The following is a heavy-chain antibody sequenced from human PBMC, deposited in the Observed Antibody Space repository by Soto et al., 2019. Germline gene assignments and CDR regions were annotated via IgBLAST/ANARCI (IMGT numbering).Heavy chain of an antibody. V-gene: IGHV1-69*13. Sequence: SVKVSCKASGGTFSSYAISWVRQAPGQGLEWMGGIIPIFGTANYAQKFQGRVTMTADESTSTAYMELSSLRSEDTAVYYCARYLPVPVGLIPGGRDAFDIWGRETMVTVS. CDR2: IIPIFGTA. J-gene: IGHJ3*02. CDR3: ARYLPVPVGLIPGGRDAFDI. CDR1: GGTFSSYA. D-gene: IGHD2-15*01.